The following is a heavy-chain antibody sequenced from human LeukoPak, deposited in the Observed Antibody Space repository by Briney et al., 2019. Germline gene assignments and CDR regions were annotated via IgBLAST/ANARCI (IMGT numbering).Heavy chain of an antibody. CDR3: ARMGRRYYYGSGSYVSDY. V-gene: IGHV4-34*01. D-gene: IGHD3-10*01. CDR1: GGSFSGYY. CDR2: INHSGST. J-gene: IGHJ4*02. Sequence: SETLSLTCAVYGGSFSGYYWSWIRQPPGKGLEWIGEINHSGSTNYNPSLKSRVTISVDTSKNQFSLKLSSVTAADTAVYYCARMGRRYYYGSGSYVSDYWGQGTLVTVSS.